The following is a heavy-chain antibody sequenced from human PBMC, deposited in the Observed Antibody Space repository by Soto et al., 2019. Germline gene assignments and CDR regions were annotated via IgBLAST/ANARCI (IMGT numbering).Heavy chain of an antibody. J-gene: IGHJ4*02. D-gene: IGHD6-13*01. CDR3: AKEKTQQVSRGFDH. Sequence: QDQLVESGGGVVQPGRSLRLSCAASGFTFSSYGMHWVRQAPGKGLEWLAVISYEGSNKYYADSVKGRFGISRDNSENNLDLKMNSLRAEDTDVYYCAKEKTQQVSRGFDHWGQGTLVTVSS. CDR2: ISYEGSNK. CDR1: GFTFSSYG. V-gene: IGHV3-30*18.